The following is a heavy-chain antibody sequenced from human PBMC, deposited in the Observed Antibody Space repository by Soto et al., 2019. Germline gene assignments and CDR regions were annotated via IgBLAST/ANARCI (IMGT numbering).Heavy chain of an antibody. CDR3: VSGSYWRSFYYYYYGMDV. CDR1: GGSISSSSYY. CDR2: IYYSGST. D-gene: IGHD1-26*01. J-gene: IGHJ6*02. Sequence: QLQLQESGPGLVKPSETLSLTCTVSGGSISSSSYYWGWIRQPPGKGLEWIGSIYYSGSTYYNPSLKSRVTISVDTSKNQFSLKLSSVTAADTAVYYCVSGSYWRSFYYYYYGMDVWGQGTTVTVSS. V-gene: IGHV4-39*01.